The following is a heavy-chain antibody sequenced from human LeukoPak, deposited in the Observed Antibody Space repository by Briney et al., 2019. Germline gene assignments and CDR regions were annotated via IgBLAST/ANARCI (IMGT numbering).Heavy chain of an antibody. CDR3: AKDHSGPTWYYYGMDV. J-gene: IGHJ6*02. D-gene: IGHD2-15*01. CDR2: TGGNGGGT. Sequence: PGGPLRLSCRASGFTFSNYAMTWVRQTPGKGLEWVSSTGGNGGGTSLADSVKGRFSISSDNSKNTLYLQMNSLRAEDTATYYCAKDHSGPTWYYYGMDVWGQGTTVTVSS. CDR1: GFTFSNYA. V-gene: IGHV3-23*01.